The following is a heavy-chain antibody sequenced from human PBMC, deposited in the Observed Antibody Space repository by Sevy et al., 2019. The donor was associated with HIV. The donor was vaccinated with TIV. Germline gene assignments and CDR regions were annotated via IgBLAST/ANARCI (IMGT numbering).Heavy chain of an antibody. CDR1: GFTFGNYH. V-gene: IGHV3-48*02. CDR3: ARGRHWDPDYGDFLY. D-gene: IGHD4-17*01. J-gene: IGHJ4*02. CDR2: ISSSSNYI. Sequence: GGSLRLSCAASGFTFGNYHMNWVRQAAGKGLEWISYISSSSNYIYYADSVKGRFTISRDNAKKLLFLQMNSLRDEDTAVYFCARGRHWDPDYGDFLYWGQGVLVTVSS.